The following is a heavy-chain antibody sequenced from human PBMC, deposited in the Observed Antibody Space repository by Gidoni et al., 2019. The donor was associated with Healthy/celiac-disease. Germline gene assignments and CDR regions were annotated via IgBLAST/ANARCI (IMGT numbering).Heavy chain of an antibody. Sequence: QVQLQESGPGLVKPSEPLSLTCTVSGGSISSYYWSWIRQPPGKGLEWIGYIYYSGSTNYNPSLKSRVTISVDTSKNQFSLKLSSVTAADTAVYYCARDELGNAFDIWGQGTMVTVSS. D-gene: IGHD7-27*01. CDR2: IYYSGST. CDR1: GGSISSYY. J-gene: IGHJ3*02. CDR3: ARDELGNAFDI. V-gene: IGHV4-59*01.